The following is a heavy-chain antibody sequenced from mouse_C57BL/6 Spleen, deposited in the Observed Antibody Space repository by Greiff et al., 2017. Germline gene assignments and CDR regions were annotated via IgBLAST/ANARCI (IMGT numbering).Heavy chain of an antibody. V-gene: IGHV5-9-1*02. CDR3: TREYYGSSYVWFAY. Sequence: EVQRVESGEGLVKPGGSLKLSCAASGFTFSSYAMSWVRQTPEKRLEWVAYISSGGDYIYYADTVKGRFTISRDNARNTLYLQMSSLKSEDTAMYYCTREYYGSSYVWFAYWGQGTLVTVSA. D-gene: IGHD1-1*01. J-gene: IGHJ3*01. CDR2: ISSGGDYI. CDR1: GFTFSSYA.